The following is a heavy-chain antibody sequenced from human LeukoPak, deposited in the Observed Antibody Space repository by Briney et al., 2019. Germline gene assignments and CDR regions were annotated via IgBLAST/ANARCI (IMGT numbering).Heavy chain of an antibody. V-gene: IGHV1-2*02. D-gene: IGHD6-6*01. J-gene: IGHJ5*02. Sequence: GAAVRVSFKASGYTFTAYYMHWVRQAPGQGREWMGWINPNSGGTNYAQKFQGRVTMTRDTSISTAYMELSRLRSDDTAVYYCARGLYSSGISWGQGTLVTVSS. CDR2: INPNSGGT. CDR3: ARGLYSSGIS. CDR1: GYTFTAYY.